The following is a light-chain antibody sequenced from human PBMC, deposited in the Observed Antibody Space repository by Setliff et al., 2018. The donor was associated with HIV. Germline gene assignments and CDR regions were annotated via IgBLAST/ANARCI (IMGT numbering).Light chain of an antibody. V-gene: IGLV2-14*03. J-gene: IGLJ1*01. CDR1: SSDVGAYNF. CDR2: DVF. Sequence: QSALTQPASVSESPGQSITISCTGTSSDVGAYNFVSWHQQYPGKAPQLMIYDVFGRPSGVSHRFSGSKSGNAASLTISGLRPEDEADYYCSSFTTSRKFVFGTGTKVTVL. CDR3: SSFTTSRKFV.